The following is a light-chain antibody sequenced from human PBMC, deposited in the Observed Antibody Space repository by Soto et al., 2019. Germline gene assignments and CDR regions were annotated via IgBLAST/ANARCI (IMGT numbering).Light chain of an antibody. CDR3: HKYGEFVIT. J-gene: IGKJ5*01. CDR2: GAS. CDR1: QSVSNNY. V-gene: IGKV3-20*01. Sequence: EIVLTQSPRTLSLSPGERAPLSCRASQSVSNNYLAWYQQKPGQAPRLLIYGASNRATGIPDRFSGSGSGTDFTLTISRLEPEDFAVYYCHKYGEFVITFGQGTRLEIK.